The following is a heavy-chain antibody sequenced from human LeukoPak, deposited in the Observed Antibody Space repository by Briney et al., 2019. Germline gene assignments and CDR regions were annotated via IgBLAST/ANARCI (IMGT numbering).Heavy chain of an antibody. Sequence: GGSLRLSCAASGFTFSSYGMHWVRQAPGKGLEWVAVISYDGSNKYYADSVKGRFTISRDNSKNTLYLQMNSLRAEDTAVYYCARNPTVVTPEVWYFDLWGRGTLVTVSS. CDR1: GFTFSSYG. D-gene: IGHD4-23*01. J-gene: IGHJ2*01. CDR3: ARNPTVVTPEVWYFDL. V-gene: IGHV3-30*03. CDR2: ISYDGSNK.